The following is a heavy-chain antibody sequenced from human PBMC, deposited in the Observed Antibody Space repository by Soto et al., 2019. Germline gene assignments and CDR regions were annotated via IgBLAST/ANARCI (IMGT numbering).Heavy chain of an antibody. Sequence: PSETLSLTCTVSGGSISSSSYYWGWIRQPPGKGLEWIGSIYYSGSTYYNPSLKSRVTISVDTSKHQFSLKLSSVTAADTAVYYCATLAPAGFFSFDYWGQGTLVTVSS. D-gene: IGHD6-19*01. CDR2: IYYSGST. J-gene: IGHJ4*02. CDR1: GGSISSSSYY. CDR3: ATLAPAGFFSFDY. V-gene: IGHV4-39*01.